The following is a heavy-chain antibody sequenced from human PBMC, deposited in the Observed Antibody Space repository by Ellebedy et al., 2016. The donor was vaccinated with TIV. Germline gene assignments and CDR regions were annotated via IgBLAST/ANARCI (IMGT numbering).Heavy chain of an antibody. CDR2: ISGSDDNI. V-gene: IGHV3-23*01. CDR1: GFTLSSYA. J-gene: IGHJ3*02. D-gene: IGHD1-26*01. CDR3: AKLSVGTIDAFDI. Sequence: GESLKISXAASGFTLSSYAMSWVRQAPGKGLEWVSAISGSDDNIYYADSVKGRFTISRDNSKNTLYLQMNSLRAEDTAVYYCAKLSVGTIDAFDIWGQGTMVTVSS.